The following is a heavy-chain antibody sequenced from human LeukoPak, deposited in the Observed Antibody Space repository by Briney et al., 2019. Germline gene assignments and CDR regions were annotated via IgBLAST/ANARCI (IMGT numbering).Heavy chain of an antibody. D-gene: IGHD2-2*01. Sequence: TGGSLRLSCAASGFTFSSYSMNWVRQAPGKGLEWVSSISSSSSYIYYADSVQGRFTISRDNAKNSLYLQMNSLGAEDTAVYYCARERVVVVPAAPILIVKDAFDIWGQGTMVTVSS. J-gene: IGHJ3*02. V-gene: IGHV3-21*01. CDR2: ISSSSSYI. CDR3: ARERVVVVPAAPILIVKDAFDI. CDR1: GFTFSSYS.